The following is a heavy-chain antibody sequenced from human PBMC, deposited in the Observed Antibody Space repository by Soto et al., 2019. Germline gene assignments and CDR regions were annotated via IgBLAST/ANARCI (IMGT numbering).Heavy chain of an antibody. CDR1: GFSLRTSGVG. J-gene: IGHJ4*02. Sequence: SGPTLVNPTQPLTLTCTVSGFSLRTSGVGVGWIRQPPGKALEWLALIYWDDDKRYSPSLKSRLTITKDTSKNQVVLTMTNMDPVDTATYYCARIRIVGASRRYYFDYWGQGNLVTVSS. CDR2: IYWDDDK. V-gene: IGHV2-5*02. D-gene: IGHD1-26*01. CDR3: ARIRIVGASRRYYFDY.